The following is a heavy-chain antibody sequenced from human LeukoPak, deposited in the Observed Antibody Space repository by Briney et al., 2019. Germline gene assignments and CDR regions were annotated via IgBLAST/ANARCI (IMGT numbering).Heavy chain of an antibody. CDR2: IKQDGSEK. J-gene: IGHJ4*02. CDR3: ARAGAYYGDYRTQDY. Sequence: GGSLRLSCAASGFTFSRYLMSWVRQAPGKGLEWVANIKQDGSEKYYVDSVKGRFTISRDNAKNSLYLQMNRLRAEDTAVYYSARAGAYYGDYRTQDYWGQGTLVTVSS. D-gene: IGHD4-17*01. CDR1: GFTFSRYL. V-gene: IGHV3-7*01.